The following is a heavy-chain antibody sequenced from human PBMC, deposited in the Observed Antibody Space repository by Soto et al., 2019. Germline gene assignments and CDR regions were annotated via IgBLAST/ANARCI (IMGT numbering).Heavy chain of an antibody. Sequence: EVQLLESGGGLVEPGGSRRFSCAASGFTFSSYTMSWVRQAPGKGLEWVSTISGSGSSTYSADSVKGRFTISRDNSKNTLYLQMNSLRVEDTAIYYCAKAWGIDYWGQGTLVTVSS. J-gene: IGHJ4*02. CDR2: ISGSGSST. CDR1: GFTFSSYT. V-gene: IGHV3-23*01. CDR3: AKAWGIDY. D-gene: IGHD7-27*01.